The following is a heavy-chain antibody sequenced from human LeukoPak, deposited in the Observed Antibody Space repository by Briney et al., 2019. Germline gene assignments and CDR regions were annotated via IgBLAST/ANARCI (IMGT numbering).Heavy chain of an antibody. CDR2: VNSDGSIT. CDR3: ARPGDGFDY. V-gene: IGHV3-74*01. CDR1: GFSFSNYW. D-gene: IGHD3-10*01. J-gene: IGHJ4*02. Sequence: PGGSLRLSCAASGFSFSNYWMHWVRHAPGKGLVWVSRVNSDGSITTYADSVKGRFTISRDNAKTTLYLQMNSLRVEDTAVYYCARPGDGFDYWGQGTLVTVSS.